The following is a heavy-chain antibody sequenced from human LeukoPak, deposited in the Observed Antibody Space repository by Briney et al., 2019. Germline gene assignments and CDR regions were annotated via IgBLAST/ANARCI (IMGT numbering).Heavy chain of an antibody. CDR1: GFTFDDYA. Sequence: GGSLRLSCAASGFTFDDYAMHWVRQAPGKGLEWVSGISWSSGSIGYADSVKGRFTISRDNAKNSLYLQMNSLRAEDTALYYCAKDGGFRGVIRGAFDIWGQGTMVTVSS. V-gene: IGHV3-9*01. J-gene: IGHJ3*02. CDR3: AKDGGFRGVIRGAFDI. CDR2: ISWSSGSI. D-gene: IGHD3-10*01.